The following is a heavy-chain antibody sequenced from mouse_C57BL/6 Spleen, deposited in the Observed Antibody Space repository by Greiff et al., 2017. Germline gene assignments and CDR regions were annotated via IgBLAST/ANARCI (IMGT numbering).Heavy chain of an antibody. Sequence: VQLEEPGAELVKPGASVKISCKASGYAFTSYWMNWVKQRPGQGLEWIGQIYPGDGDTNYNGKFKGKATLTADKSSSTAYMQRISLTSEDSGVCVSAGYSTEFVVWGKGTTVTVAS. CDR2: IYPGDGDT. CDR3: AGYSTEFVV. CDR1: GYAFTSYW. J-gene: IGHJ4*01. V-gene: IGHV1-80*01. D-gene: IGHD2-1*01.